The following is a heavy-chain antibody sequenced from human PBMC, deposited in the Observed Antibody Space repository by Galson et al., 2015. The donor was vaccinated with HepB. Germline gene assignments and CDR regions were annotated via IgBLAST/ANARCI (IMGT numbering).Heavy chain of an antibody. D-gene: IGHD3-10*01. J-gene: IGHJ4*02. CDR2: ITWSGDTT. CDR3: ARDKSGSIDY. V-gene: IGHV3-11*01. CDR1: GLTFSDYY. Sequence: SLRLSCAASGLTFSDYYMSWVRQAPGKGLEWISIITWSGDTTYHTDSVKGRFTISRDNAKNSLSLQMNSLRVEDTAVYYCARDKSGSIDYWGQGSLVTVSS.